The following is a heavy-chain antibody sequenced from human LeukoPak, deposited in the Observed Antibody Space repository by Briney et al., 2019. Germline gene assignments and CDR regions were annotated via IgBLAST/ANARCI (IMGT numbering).Heavy chain of an antibody. CDR1: GYTFTSYD. CDR3: ARVWWELLSRYYHYYMDV. CDR2: MNPNSGNT. Sequence: ASVKVSCKASGYTFTSYDINWVRQATGQGLEWMGWMNPNSGNTSYAQKFQGRVTMTRNTSISTAYMELSSLRSEDTAVYYCARVWWELLSRYYHYYMDVWGKGTTVTVSS. V-gene: IGHV1-8*01. D-gene: IGHD1-26*01. J-gene: IGHJ6*03.